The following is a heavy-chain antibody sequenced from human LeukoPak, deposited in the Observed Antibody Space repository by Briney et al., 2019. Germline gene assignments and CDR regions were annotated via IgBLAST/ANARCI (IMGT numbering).Heavy chain of an antibody. J-gene: IGHJ4*02. CDR3: ARANGDYALDY. Sequence: PSETLSLTCGVYGGSFSGYYWTWVRQSPGMGLEWIGRIYTSGSTNYNPSLKSRVTMSVDTSKNQFSLKLSSVTAADTAVYYCARANGDYALDYWGQGTLVTVSS. CDR1: GGSFSGYY. V-gene: IGHV4-59*10. CDR2: IYTSGST. D-gene: IGHD4-17*01.